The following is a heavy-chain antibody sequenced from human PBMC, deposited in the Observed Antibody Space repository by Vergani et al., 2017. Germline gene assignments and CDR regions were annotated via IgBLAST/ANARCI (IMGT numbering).Heavy chain of an antibody. CDR1: GGSISSGSYY. V-gene: IGHV4-61*02. D-gene: IGHD4-17*01. Sequence: QVQLQESGPGLVKPSETLSLTCTVSGGSISSGSYYWSWIRQPAGKGLEWIGRIYTSGSTNYNPSLKSRVTISVDTSKNQFSLKLSSVTAADTAVYYCARVSTVTTGVDAFDIWGQGTMVTVSS. CDR2: IYTSGST. CDR3: ARVSTVTTGVDAFDI. J-gene: IGHJ3*02.